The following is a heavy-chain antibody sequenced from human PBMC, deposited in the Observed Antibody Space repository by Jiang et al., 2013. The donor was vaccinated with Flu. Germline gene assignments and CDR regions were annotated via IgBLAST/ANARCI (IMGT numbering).Heavy chain of an antibody. CDR2: ISAYNGNT. Sequence: SGAEVKKPGASVKVSCKASGYTFTSYGISWVRQAPGQGLEWMGWISAYNGNTNYAQKLQGRVTMTTDTSTSTAYMELRSLRSDDTAVYYCATYSSGWYGNWYFDLWGRGTLVTVSS. D-gene: IGHD6-19*01. CDR3: ATYSSGWYGNWYFDL. V-gene: IGHV1-18*01. J-gene: IGHJ2*01. CDR1: GYTFTSYG.